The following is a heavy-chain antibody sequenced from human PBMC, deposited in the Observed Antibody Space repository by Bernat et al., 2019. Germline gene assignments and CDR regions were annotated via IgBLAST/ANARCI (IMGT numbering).Heavy chain of an antibody. CDR3: AREGQGIASFDY. J-gene: IGHJ4*02. V-gene: IGHV4-4*02. CDR2: IYHSGRT. CDR1: GGSISSSDW. D-gene: IGHD2-21*01. Sequence: HVQLQESGPGLVKPSGTLPLTCAVSGGSISSSDWWSWVRQPPGKGLEWIGEIYHSGRTNYNPSLKIRVTISIDKSNNHLSLKVTSVTAADTAVYYCAREGQGIASFDYWGQGTLVTVSS.